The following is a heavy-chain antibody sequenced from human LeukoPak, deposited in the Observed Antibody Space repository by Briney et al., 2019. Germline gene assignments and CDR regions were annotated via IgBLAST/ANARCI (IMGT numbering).Heavy chain of an antibody. CDR1: GFTVSSNY. V-gene: IGHV3-53*01. J-gene: IGHJ3*02. CDR3: ARGYYDSSGYYYDDAFDI. Sequence: GGSLRLSCAASGFTVSSNYMSWVRQAPGKGLEWVSVIYSGGSTYYADSVKGRFTISRDNSKNTLYLQMNSLRAEDTAVYYCARGYYDSSGYYYDDAFDIWGQGTTVTVSS. CDR2: IYSGGST. D-gene: IGHD3-22*01.